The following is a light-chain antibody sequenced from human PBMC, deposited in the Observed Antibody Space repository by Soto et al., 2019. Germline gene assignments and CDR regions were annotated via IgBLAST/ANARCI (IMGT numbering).Light chain of an antibody. V-gene: IGKV1-39*01. CDR1: QSFSSR. CDR3: QQAYNTPWT. CDR2: AAS. J-gene: IGKJ1*01. Sequence: DIQMTQSPSSLSASVGDRVTITCRASQSFSSRLNWYQQKPGKAPKLLIYAASSLQGGVPSRFSGSGSGTDFTLTINSLQPEDFATYYCQQAYNTPWTFGQGTTVEI.